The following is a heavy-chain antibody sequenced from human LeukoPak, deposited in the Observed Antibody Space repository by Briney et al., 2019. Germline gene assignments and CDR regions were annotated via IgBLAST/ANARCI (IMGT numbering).Heavy chain of an antibody. CDR2: MYHSVTS. CDR1: GGSISEYY. Sequence: SETLSLICTVSGGSISEYYWTWIRQPPGKGLEWIGYMYHSVTSNYNPSLKSRVTISVDSSKNQVSLMLSSVTAADTAVYYCAGNEFWSGYYRLRHWGQGNLVTVSS. V-gene: IGHV4-59*01. CDR3: AGNEFWSGYYRLRH. J-gene: IGHJ4*02. D-gene: IGHD3-3*01.